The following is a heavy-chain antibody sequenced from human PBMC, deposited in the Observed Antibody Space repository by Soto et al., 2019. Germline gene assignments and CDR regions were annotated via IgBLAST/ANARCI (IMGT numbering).Heavy chain of an antibody. CDR2: ISGSGGST. D-gene: IGHD3-10*01. J-gene: IGHJ4*02. Sequence: GGSLRLSCAAPGFTFSSYAMSWVRQAPGKGLEWVSAISGSGGSTYYADSVKGRFTISRDNSKNTLYLQMNSLRAEDTAVYYCAKDERYYYGSGSPLDYWGQGTLVTVSS. CDR1: GFTFSSYA. CDR3: AKDERYYYGSGSPLDY. V-gene: IGHV3-23*01.